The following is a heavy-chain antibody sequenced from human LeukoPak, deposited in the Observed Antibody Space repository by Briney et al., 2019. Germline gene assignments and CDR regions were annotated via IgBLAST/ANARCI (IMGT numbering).Heavy chain of an antibody. CDR2: IWYDGSNK. D-gene: IGHD3-10*01. CDR1: GFTFSSYG. V-gene: IGHV3-33*01. CDR3: AREGIWFGELSSDY. Sequence: GGSLRLSCAASGFTFSSYGMHWVRQAPGKGLEWVAVIWYDGSNKYYADSAKGRFTISRDNSKNTLYLQMNSLRAEDTAVYYCAREGIWFGELSSDYWGQGTLVTVSS. J-gene: IGHJ4*02.